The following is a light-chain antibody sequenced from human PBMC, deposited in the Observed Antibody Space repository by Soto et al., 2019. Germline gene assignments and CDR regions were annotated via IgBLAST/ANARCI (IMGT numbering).Light chain of an antibody. V-gene: IGKV3-20*01. CDR2: GAS. CDR3: QQYGSSPPIT. J-gene: IGKJ5*01. Sequence: EIVMTQSPGTLSLSPGERATLSCRASQSVTSTYLAWYQQKPGRAPRLLIYGASSRATGIPDRFSGSGSGTEFTLTISRLEPEDFAVYYCQQYGSSPPITFGQGTRLEIK. CDR1: QSVTSTY.